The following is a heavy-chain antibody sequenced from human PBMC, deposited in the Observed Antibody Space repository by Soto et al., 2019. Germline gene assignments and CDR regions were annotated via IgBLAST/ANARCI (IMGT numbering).Heavy chain of an antibody. D-gene: IGHD5-12*01. CDR2: TYYRSKWYN. V-gene: IGHV6-1*01. J-gene: IGHJ5*01. Sequence: SQTLSLTCAISGDRVSSNSVTWNWIRQSPSGGLEWLGRTYYRSKWYNDYAESVKSRITINPDTSKNQFSLHLNSVTPEDTAVNYGERQIGNSWLDFWGQGTLVTVSS. CDR3: ERQIGNSWLDF. CDR1: GDRVSSNSVT.